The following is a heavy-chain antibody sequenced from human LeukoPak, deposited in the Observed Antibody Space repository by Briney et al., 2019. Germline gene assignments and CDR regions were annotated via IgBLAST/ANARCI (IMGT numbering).Heavy chain of an antibody. CDR3: ASRDPCSGGTCYGLRY. CDR2: ISGSGGST. V-gene: IGHV3-23*01. J-gene: IGHJ4*02. D-gene: IGHD2-15*01. CDR1: GFTFSSYA. Sequence: GGSLRLSCAASGFTFSSYAMSWVRQAPGKGLEWVSAISGSGGSTYYADSVKGRFTISRDNSKNTVYLQMSSLRVEDTAAYYCASRDPCSGGTCYGLRYWGQGILVIVSS.